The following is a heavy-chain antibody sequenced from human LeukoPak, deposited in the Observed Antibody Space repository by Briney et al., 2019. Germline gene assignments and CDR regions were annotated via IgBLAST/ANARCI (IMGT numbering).Heavy chain of an antibody. J-gene: IGHJ4*02. CDR2: IIPIFGTA. CDR1: GGTFSSYA. Sequence: AVKVSCKASGGTFSSYAISWVRQAPGQGLEWMGGIIPIFGTANYAQKFQGRVTITADESTSTAYLELSSLRSEDTAVYYCARGSESIAAGLPYYFDYWGQGTLLTVSS. V-gene: IGHV1-69*01. CDR3: ARGSESIAAGLPYYFDY. D-gene: IGHD6-13*01.